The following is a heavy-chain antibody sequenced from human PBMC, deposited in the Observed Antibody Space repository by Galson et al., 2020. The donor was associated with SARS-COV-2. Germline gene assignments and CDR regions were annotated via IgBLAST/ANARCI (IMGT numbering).Heavy chain of an antibody. J-gene: IGHJ4*02. CDR2: IYYSGST. CDR3: ARDSSGRPWARV. V-gene: IGHV4-31*01. Sequence: SETLSLTCTVSGGSISSGGYYWSWIRQHPGKGLEWIGYIYYSGSTYYNPSLKSQVTISVDTSKNQFSLKLSSVTAADTAVYYCARDSSGRPWARVWGQGTLVTVSS. CDR1: GGSISSGGYY. D-gene: IGHD6-19*01.